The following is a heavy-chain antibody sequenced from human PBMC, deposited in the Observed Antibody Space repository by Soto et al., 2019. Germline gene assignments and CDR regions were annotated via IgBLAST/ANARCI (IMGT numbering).Heavy chain of an antibody. CDR3: ARVKRSYDSSGYYLGWFDP. CDR2: ISAYNGNT. J-gene: IGHJ5*02. V-gene: IGHV1-18*01. D-gene: IGHD3-22*01. Sequence: ASVKVSCKASGYTFTSYGISWVRQAPGQGLEWMGWISAYNGNTNYAQKLQGRVTMTTDTSTSTAYMELRSLRSDDTAVYYCARVKRSYDSSGYYLGWFDPWGQGPLVTVSS. CDR1: GYTFTSYG.